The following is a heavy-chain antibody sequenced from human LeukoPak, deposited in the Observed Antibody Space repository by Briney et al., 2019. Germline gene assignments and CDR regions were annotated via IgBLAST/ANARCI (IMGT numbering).Heavy chain of an antibody. Sequence: GGSLRLSCAASGFTFSSYGMHWVRQAPGKGLEWMAVISYDGSNQYYADSVKGRFSISRDNAKNTVYLQMNSLGAEGTAVYYCAKGEQYSSAWYHSSGDYWGQGTLVTVSS. D-gene: IGHD6-19*01. V-gene: IGHV3-30*18. CDR3: AKGEQYSSAWYHSSGDY. CDR2: ISYDGSNQ. CDR1: GFTFSSYG. J-gene: IGHJ4*02.